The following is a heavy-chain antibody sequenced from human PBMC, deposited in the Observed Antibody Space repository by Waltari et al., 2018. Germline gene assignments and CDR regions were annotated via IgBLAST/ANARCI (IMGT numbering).Heavy chain of an antibody. CDR2: ISDSGVIT. CDR3: ARHLYSIDYLELAK. Sequence: EEHLLESGGGLAQPGGSLSLSCAASGFNFISLAMSWVRQAPGKGLEWVSGISDSGVITKYADSVKGRFTVSRDNSKNTVFLHLNSLRAEDTAIYYCARHLYSIDYLELAKWGQGTLVTVSS. V-gene: IGHV3-23*01. CDR1: GFNFISLA. J-gene: IGHJ4*02. D-gene: IGHD3-22*01.